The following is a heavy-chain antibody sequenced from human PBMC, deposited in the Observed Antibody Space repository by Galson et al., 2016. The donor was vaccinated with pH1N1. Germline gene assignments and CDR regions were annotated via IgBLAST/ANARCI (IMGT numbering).Heavy chain of an antibody. Sequence: SLRLSCATSGFTFSSFAMIWVRQAPGKGLEWVSGITSGGSTYYADSVKGRFTISRDNSKNTVDLQMNRLRVEDTATYYCLKGDSSGYDYLNKFDPWGQGTVVTVSS. D-gene: IGHD3-22*01. CDR2: ITSGGST. J-gene: IGHJ5*02. CDR3: LKGDSSGYDYLNKFDP. CDR1: GFTFSSFA. V-gene: IGHV3-23*01.